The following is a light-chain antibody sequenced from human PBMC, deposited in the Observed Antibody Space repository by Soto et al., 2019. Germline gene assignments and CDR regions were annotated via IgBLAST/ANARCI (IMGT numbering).Light chain of an antibody. V-gene: IGKV3-15*01. J-gene: IGKJ5*01. CDR1: QSVSSK. CDR3: QQYNNWPRIT. CDR2: GAS. Sequence: DIVMTQSPATMSVSLGDRATITCRASQSVSSKLAWYQQKPGQAPRLLIYGASTRATGIPARFSGSGSGTEFTLTISSLQSEDFAVYYCQQYNNWPRITFGQGTRLEIK.